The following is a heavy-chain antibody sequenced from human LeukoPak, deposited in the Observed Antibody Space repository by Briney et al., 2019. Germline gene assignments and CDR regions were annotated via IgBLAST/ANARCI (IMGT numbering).Heavy chain of an antibody. CDR2: IYSSGNT. CDR3: ARDSDYGETFDY. D-gene: IGHD4-17*01. CDR1: GFTFSSYA. V-gene: IGHV3-53*01. J-gene: IGHJ4*02. Sequence: GGSLRLSCAASGFTFSSYAMSWVRQAPGKGLEWVSVIYSSGNTYYADSVKGRFTISRDNSKNTLYLQMNSLRAEDTAVYYCARDSDYGETFDYWGQGTLVTVSS.